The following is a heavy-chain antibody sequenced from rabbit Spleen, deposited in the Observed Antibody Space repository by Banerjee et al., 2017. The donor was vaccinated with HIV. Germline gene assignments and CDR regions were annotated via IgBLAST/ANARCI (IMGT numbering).Heavy chain of an antibody. CDR1: GFDFSSYY. CDR2: FDPVFGST. CDR3: ARSAYYDDYDYFNL. Sequence: QLKESGGGLVQPGGSLKVSCIASGFDFSSYYMSWVRQAPGKGLEWIGYFDPVFGSTYYASWVNGQFTISSHNAQNTLYLQLNSLTAADTATYFCARSAYYDDYDYFNLWGQGTLVTVS. V-gene: IGHV1S7*01. J-gene: IGHJ4*01. D-gene: IGHD2-1*01.